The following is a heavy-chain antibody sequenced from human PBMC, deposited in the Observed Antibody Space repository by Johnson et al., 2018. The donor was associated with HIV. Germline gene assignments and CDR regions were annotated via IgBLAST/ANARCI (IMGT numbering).Heavy chain of an antibody. CDR2: IYQGGFV. CDR3: ARGPGGGEDALDI. V-gene: IGHV3-66*01. CDR1: GFTVSTKY. Sequence: VQLVESGGGLVQPGGSQRLSCAASGFTVSTKYLTWVRPAPGKGLECVSVIYQGGFVHYADSVKGRFTISRDNSKNKLYLQMNNLRVEDTAVYYCARGPGGGEDALDIWGQGTMVTVSS. D-gene: IGHD3-16*01. J-gene: IGHJ3*02.